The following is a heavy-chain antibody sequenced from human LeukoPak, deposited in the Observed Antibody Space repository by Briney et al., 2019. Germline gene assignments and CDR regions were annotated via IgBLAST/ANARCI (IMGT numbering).Heavy chain of an antibody. CDR3: VRSLESHPHMDV. CDR1: SASMRSYC. CDR2: VYTTGSS. Sequence: KSAETPSPTCSVASASMRSYCSTSTRQHAGKGLEWIGLVYTTGSSKYSPSLNSRVTMSVDMSKSHFSLKLSSVTAADAAVYYCVRSLESHPHMDVWGKGTTVSDSS. J-gene: IGHJ6*03. D-gene: IGHD3-3*01. V-gene: IGHV4-4*07.